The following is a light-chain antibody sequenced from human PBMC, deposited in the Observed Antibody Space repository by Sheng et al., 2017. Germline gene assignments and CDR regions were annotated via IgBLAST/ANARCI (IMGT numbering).Light chain of an antibody. CDR1: SSNIGSYT. V-gene: IGLV1-44*01. CDR2: TDN. Sequence: QSVLTQPPSASGTPGQRVTISCSGSSSNIGSYTVNWYQQLPGTAPKLLIYTDNQRPSGVPDRFSGSASGTSASLAITGLQAEDEADYFCQSYDISLNSGVFGGGTKLTVL. CDR3: QSYDISLNSGV. J-gene: IGLJ3*02.